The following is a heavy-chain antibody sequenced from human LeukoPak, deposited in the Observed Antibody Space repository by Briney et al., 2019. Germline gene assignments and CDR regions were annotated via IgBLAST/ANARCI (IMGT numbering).Heavy chain of an antibody. D-gene: IGHD5-24*01. CDR1: GGTFSSYA. Sequence: ASVKVSCKASGGTFSSYAISWVRQAPGQGLEWMVRIIPILGIANYAQKFQGRVTITADKSTSTAYMELSSLRSEDTAVYYCARAKTSREYYFDYWGQGTLVTVSS. CDR3: ARAKTSREYYFDY. CDR2: IIPILGIA. J-gene: IGHJ4*02. V-gene: IGHV1-69*04.